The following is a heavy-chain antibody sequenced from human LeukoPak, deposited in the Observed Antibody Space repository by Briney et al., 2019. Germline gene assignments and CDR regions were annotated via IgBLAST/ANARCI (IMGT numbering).Heavy chain of an antibody. CDR2: IDPSDSYT. J-gene: IGHJ4*02. CDR1: GYSFTSYW. V-gene: IGHV5-10-1*01. CDR3: ARQESSSWYWFDY. D-gene: IGHD6-13*01. Sequence: GESLKVSCKGSGYSFTSYWISWVRQMPGKGLEWMGRIDPSDSYTNYSPSFQAHVTISADKSISTAYLQWSSLKASDTAMYYCARQESSSWYWFDYWGQGTLVTVSS.